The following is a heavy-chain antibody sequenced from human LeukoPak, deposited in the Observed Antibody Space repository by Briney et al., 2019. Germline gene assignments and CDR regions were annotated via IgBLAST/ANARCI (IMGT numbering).Heavy chain of an antibody. CDR1: GFTFSSCT. V-gene: IGHV3-23*01. J-gene: IGHJ4*02. CDR3: TTRLRNHFDY. CDR2: ISDGSRDT. Sequence: GGSLRLSCATSGFTFSSCTMNWARQAPGKGLEWVSTISDGSRDTHYAGSVKGRFTISRDDSQNIVYLQMDSLRAEDTALYYCTTRLRNHFDYWGQGTQVTVSS. D-gene: IGHD5-12*01.